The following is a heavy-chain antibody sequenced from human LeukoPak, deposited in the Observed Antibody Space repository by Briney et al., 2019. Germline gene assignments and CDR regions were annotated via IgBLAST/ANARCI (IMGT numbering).Heavy chain of an antibody. Sequence: PGGPLRLSCAASGFTFSSYGMHWVRQAPGKGLEWVAVISYDGSSKTSADSVKGRFTISRDNSRNTLYLQMNGLRPEDTAVYYCAKDLGDVGDSSDYHSNYFDYWGQGTLVTVSS. J-gene: IGHJ4*02. D-gene: IGHD3-22*01. CDR2: ISYDGSSK. V-gene: IGHV3-30*18. CDR1: GFTFSSYG. CDR3: AKDLGDVGDSSDYHSNYFDY.